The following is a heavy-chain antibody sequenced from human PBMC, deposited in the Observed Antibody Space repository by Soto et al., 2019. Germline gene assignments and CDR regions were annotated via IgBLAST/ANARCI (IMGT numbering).Heavy chain of an antibody. Sequence: SETLSLTCTVSGGSISSYYWSWIRQPPGKGLEWIGYIYYSGSTNYNPSLKSRVTISVDTSKNQFSLKLSSVTAAVTAVYYCARHLGSGWFDYWGQGTLVTVSS. CDR3: ARHLGSGWFDY. CDR1: GGSISSYY. V-gene: IGHV4-59*08. D-gene: IGHD6-19*01. J-gene: IGHJ4*02. CDR2: IYYSGST.